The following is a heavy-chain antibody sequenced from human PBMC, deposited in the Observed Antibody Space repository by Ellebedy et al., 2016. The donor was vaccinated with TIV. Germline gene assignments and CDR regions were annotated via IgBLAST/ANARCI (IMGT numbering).Heavy chain of an antibody. V-gene: IGHV4-4*02. J-gene: IGHJ5*02. D-gene: IGHD6-19*01. CDR2: IYHSGST. CDR3: AREGAVAGRRLKRENWFDP. Sequence: MPSETLSLTCAVSGGSISSSNWWSWVRQPPGKGLEWIGEIYHSGSTNYNPSLKSRVTISVDKSKNQFSLKLSSVTAADTAVYYCAREGAVAGRRLKRENWFDPWGQGTLVTVSS. CDR1: GGSISSSNW.